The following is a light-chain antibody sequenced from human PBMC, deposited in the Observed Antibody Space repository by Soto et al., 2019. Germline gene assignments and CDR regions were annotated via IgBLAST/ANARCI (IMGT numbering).Light chain of an antibody. J-gene: IGKJ1*01. CDR3: QQDNNWPPVT. CDR2: GAS. V-gene: IGKV3-15*01. Sequence: EIVMTRSPATLSVTPGERATISCRASQSVSSNLAWYQQKPGQAPRLLIYGASTRATGIPARFSGSGSRTEFTLTISTLQSEDFAVYYCQQDNNWPPVTFGQGTKVDIK. CDR1: QSVSSN.